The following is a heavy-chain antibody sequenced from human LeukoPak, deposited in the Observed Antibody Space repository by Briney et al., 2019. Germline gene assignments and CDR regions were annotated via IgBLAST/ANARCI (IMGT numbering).Heavy chain of an antibody. V-gene: IGHV4-59*08. D-gene: IGHD6-13*01. CDR3: ARAGGSSSWYRFDY. CDR2: IYYSGST. Sequence: SETLSLTCTVSGGSISSYYWSWIRQPPGKGLEWIGYIYYSGSTNYNPSLKSRVTISVDTSKNQFSLKLSSVTAADTAVYYCARAGGSSSWYRFDYRGQGTLVTVSS. CDR1: GGSISSYY. J-gene: IGHJ4*02.